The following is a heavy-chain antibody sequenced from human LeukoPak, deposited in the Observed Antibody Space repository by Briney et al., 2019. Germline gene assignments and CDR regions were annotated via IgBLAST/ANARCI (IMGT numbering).Heavy chain of an antibody. CDR1: GYTFTSYD. CDR2: MNPNSGNT. V-gene: IGHV1-8*03. CDR3: ARFLPLRDFWSGYYADYYMDV. J-gene: IGHJ6*03. Sequence: ASVKVSCKASGYTFTSYDINWVRQATGQGLEWMGWMNPNSGNTGYAQKFQGRVTITRNTSISTAYMELSSLRSEDTAVYYCARFLPLRDFWSGYYADYYMDVWGKGTTVTVS. D-gene: IGHD3-3*01.